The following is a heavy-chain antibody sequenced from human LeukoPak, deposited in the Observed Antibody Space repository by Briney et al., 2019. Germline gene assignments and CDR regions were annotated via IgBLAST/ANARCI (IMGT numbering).Heavy chain of an antibody. D-gene: IGHD3-9*01. Sequence: GASVKVSCKASGYTFTGYYMHWVRQAPGQGLEWMGWINPNSGGTNYAQKFQGRVTMTRDTSISTAYMELSRLRSDDTAVYYCARDPSLYDILTGYNNWFDPWGQGTLVTVSS. J-gene: IGHJ5*02. CDR2: INPNSGGT. CDR1: GYTFTGYY. CDR3: ARDPSLYDILTGYNNWFDP. V-gene: IGHV1-2*02.